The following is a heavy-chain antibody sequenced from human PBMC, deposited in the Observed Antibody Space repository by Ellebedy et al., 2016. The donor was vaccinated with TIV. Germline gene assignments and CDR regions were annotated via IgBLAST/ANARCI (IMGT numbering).Heavy chain of an antibody. V-gene: IGHV1-8*01. CDR2: MNPNSGNT. D-gene: IGHD6-13*01. Sequence: ASVKVSCKASGYTFTSYHVHWVRQAPGQGLEWMGWMNPNSGNTGYAQKFQGRVTMTRDTSTSTVYMELSSLRSEDTAVYYCARGDSSTWYLFDYWGQGTLVTVSS. J-gene: IGHJ4*02. CDR1: GYTFTSYH. CDR3: ARGDSSTWYLFDY.